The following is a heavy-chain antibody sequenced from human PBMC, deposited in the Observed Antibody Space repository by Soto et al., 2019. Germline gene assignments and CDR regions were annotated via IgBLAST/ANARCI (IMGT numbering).Heavy chain of an antibody. CDR3: ARTSFGYRSGGIDY. V-gene: IGHV4-30-4*01. D-gene: IGHD6-19*01. CDR2: IYYSGST. CDR1: GGSISSGDYY. Sequence: QVQQQESGPGLVKPSQTLSLTCTVSGGSISSGDYYWSWIRQPPGKGLEWIGYIYYSGSTYYNPSLKSRITISVDTSKNQFSLKLSSVTAADTAVYYCARTSFGYRSGGIDYWGQGTLVTVSS. J-gene: IGHJ4*02.